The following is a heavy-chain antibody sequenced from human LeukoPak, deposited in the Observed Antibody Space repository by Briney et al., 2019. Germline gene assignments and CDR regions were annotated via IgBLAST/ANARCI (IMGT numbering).Heavy chain of an antibody. J-gene: IGHJ4*02. D-gene: IGHD6-13*01. CDR2: IYSGDSDT. Sequence: PGESLKISCKGSGYSFTSHWIGWVRQMPGKGLEWMGIIYSGDSDTRYSPSFQGQVTISADKSISSAYLQWSSLKASDTAMYYSARPPRGVAAAGTAYFDYWGQGTLVTVSS. CDR1: GYSFTSHW. V-gene: IGHV5-51*01. CDR3: ARPPRGVAAAGTAYFDY.